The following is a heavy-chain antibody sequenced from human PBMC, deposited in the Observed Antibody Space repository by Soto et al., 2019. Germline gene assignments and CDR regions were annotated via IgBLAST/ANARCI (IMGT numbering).Heavy chain of an antibody. CDR1: GYTFTDYG. J-gene: IGHJ4*02. CDR2: ISMYYGNT. D-gene: IGHD5-12*01. V-gene: IGHV1-18*01. Sequence: GASVKVSCKASGYTFTDYGILWLRQAPGQGLEWMGWISMYYGNTDYSQKLQGRVTMTRDISTSTAYMELTSLRSDDTAVYYCSILPSEIYEYDFSGQGTPGTVSS. CDR3: SILPSEIYEYDF.